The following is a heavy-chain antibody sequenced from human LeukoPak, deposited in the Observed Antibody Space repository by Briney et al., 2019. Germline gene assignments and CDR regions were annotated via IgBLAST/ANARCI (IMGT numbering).Heavy chain of an antibody. CDR1: GGSISSSNW. CDR3: ARDGNYYDSSGLTKYNWFDP. D-gene: IGHD3-22*01. V-gene: IGHV4-4*02. CDR2: IYHSGST. J-gene: IGHJ5*02. Sequence: SGTLSLTCAVSGGSISSSNWWSWVRQPPGKGLEWIGEIYHSGSTNYNPSLKSRVTISVDTSKNQFSLKLSSVTAADTAVYYCARDGNYYDSSGLTKYNWFDPWGQGTLVTVSS.